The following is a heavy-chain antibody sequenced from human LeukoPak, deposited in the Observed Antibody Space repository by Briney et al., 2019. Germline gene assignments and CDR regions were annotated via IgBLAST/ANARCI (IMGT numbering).Heavy chain of an antibody. D-gene: IGHD6-13*01. J-gene: IGHJ4*02. V-gene: IGHV3-7*01. Sequence: GGSLRLSCAASGFTFSSYCMSWVRQAPGKGLEWVANIKQDGSEKYYVDSVKGRFTISRDNSKNTLYLQMNSLRAEDTAVYYCAKDTLEAAAGTEAFDYWGQGTLVTVSS. CDR1: GFTFSSYC. CDR3: AKDTLEAAAGTEAFDY. CDR2: IKQDGSEK.